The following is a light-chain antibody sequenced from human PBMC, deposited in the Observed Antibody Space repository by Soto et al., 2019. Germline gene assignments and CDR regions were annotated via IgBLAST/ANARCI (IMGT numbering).Light chain of an antibody. V-gene: IGLV2-8*01. CDR3: SSYAGNNNLI. Sequence: QSALTQPPSASGSPGQSVTISCTGTSSDVGGHEYVSWYQQHPGKAPKLLIFEVTARPSGVPDRFSGSKSGNTASLTVSGLQTEDEADYYCSSYAGNNNLIFGGGTKVTVL. CDR1: SSDVGGHEY. CDR2: EVT. J-gene: IGLJ2*01.